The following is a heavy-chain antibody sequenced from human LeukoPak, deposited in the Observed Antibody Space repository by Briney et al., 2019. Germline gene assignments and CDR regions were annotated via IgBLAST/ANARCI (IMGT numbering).Heavy chain of an antibody. V-gene: IGHV1-24*01. Sequence: ASVKVSCKVSGYTLTELSMHWVRRAPGKGLEWMGGFDPEDGETIYAQKFQGRVTMTEDTSTDTAYMELSSLRSEDTAVYYCATDLGGSYYFDYWGQGTLVTDSS. J-gene: IGHJ4*02. CDR3: ATDLGGSYYFDY. CDR2: FDPEDGET. CDR1: GYTLTELS. D-gene: IGHD1-26*01.